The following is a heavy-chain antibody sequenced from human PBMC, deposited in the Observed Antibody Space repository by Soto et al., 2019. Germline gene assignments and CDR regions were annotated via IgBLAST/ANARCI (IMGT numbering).Heavy chain of an antibody. CDR3: ARDPGGQQLIYFDY. CDR2: ISYDGSNK. D-gene: IGHD6-13*01. J-gene: IGHJ4*02. Sequence: QVQLVESGGGVVQPGRSLRLSCAASGFTFSSYAMHWVRQAPGKGLEWVAVISYDGSNKYYADSVKGRFTISRDNSKNTLYLQMNSLRAEDTAVYYCARDPGGQQLIYFDYWGQGTLVTVSS. V-gene: IGHV3-30-3*01. CDR1: GFTFSSYA.